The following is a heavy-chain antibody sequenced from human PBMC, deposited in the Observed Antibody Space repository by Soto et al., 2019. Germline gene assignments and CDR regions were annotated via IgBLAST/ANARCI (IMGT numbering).Heavy chain of an antibody. D-gene: IGHD2-15*01. CDR1: GFTFSSYG. Sequence: GGSLRLSCAASGFTFSSYGMHWVRQAPGKGLEWVAVISYDGSNKYYADSVKGRFTISRDNSKNTLYLQMNSLRAEDTAVYYCAKDPPGTATKFDYWGQGTLVTVSS. V-gene: IGHV3-30*18. CDR3: AKDPPGTATKFDY. J-gene: IGHJ4*02. CDR2: ISYDGSNK.